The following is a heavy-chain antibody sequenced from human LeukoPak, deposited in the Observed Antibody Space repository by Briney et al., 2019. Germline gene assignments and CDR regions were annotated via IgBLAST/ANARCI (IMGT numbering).Heavy chain of an antibody. Sequence: GRSLRLSCTASGFTSGDYAMSWVRQAPGKGLEWVGFIRSKAYGGTTEYAASVKGRFTISRDDSKSIAYLQMNSLKTEDTAVYYCTRYYDYVWGSYRCDYWGQGTLVTVSS. D-gene: IGHD3-16*02. V-gene: IGHV3-49*04. CDR3: TRYYDYVWGSYRCDY. CDR1: GFTSGDYA. J-gene: IGHJ4*02. CDR2: IRSKAYGGTT.